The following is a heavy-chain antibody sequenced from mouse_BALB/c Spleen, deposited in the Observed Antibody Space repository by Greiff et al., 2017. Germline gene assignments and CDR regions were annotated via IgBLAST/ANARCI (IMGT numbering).Heavy chain of an antibody. Sequence: VQLKQSGPELVKPGASVKMSCKASGYTFTSYVMHWVKQKPGQGLEWIGYSNPYNDGTKYNEKFKGKATLTSDKSSSTAYMELSSLTSEDSAVYYCARRLRGYDWFAYWGQGTLVTVSA. D-gene: IGHD2-14*01. CDR3: ARRLRGYDWFAY. CDR2: SNPYNDGT. J-gene: IGHJ3*01. V-gene: IGHV1-14*01. CDR1: GYTFTSYV.